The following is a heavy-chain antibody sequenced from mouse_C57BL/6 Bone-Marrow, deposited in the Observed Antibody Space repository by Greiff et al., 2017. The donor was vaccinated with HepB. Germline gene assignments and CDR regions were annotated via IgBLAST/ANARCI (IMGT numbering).Heavy chain of an antibody. Sequence: VQLQQSGAELVRPGASVKLSCKASGYTFTDYYINWVKQRPGQGLEWIARIYPGSGNTYYNEKFKGKATLTAEKSSSTAYMQLSSLTSEDSAVYFCARRDYGSRQDDYWGQGTTLTVSS. CDR2: IYPGSGNT. D-gene: IGHD1-1*01. J-gene: IGHJ2*01. V-gene: IGHV1-76*01. CDR1: GYTFTDYY. CDR3: ARRDYGSRQDDY.